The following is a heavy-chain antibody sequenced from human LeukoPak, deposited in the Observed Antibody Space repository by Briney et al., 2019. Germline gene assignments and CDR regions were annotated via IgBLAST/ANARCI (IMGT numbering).Heavy chain of an antibody. D-gene: IGHD3-9*01. Sequence: ASVKVSCKASGYTFTSYYMHWVRQAPGQGLEWMGIINPSGGSTSYAQKFQGRVTMTRDTSTSTVYMELSSLRSEDTAVHYCARGRRTYYDILTGYFTYWGQGTLVTVSS. V-gene: IGHV1-46*01. J-gene: IGHJ4*02. CDR3: ARGRRTYYDILTGYFTY. CDR2: INPSGGST. CDR1: GYTFTSYY.